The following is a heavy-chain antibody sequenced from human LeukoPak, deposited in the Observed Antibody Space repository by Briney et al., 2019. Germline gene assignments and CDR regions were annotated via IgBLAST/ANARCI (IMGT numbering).Heavy chain of an antibody. CDR3: ARVYGSEYYYDSSGPTQGLSLDYYAHLYYYYGMDV. CDR1: GGSISSGDYY. J-gene: IGHJ6*02. Sequence: SETLSLTCTVSGGSISSGDYYWSWIRQPPGKGLEWIGYIYYSGSTYYNPSLKSRVTISVDTSKNQFSLKLSSVTAADTAVYYCARVYGSEYYYDSSGPTQGLSLDYYAHLYYYYGMDVWGQGTTVTVSS. CDR2: IYYSGST. D-gene: IGHD3-22*01. V-gene: IGHV4-30-4*02.